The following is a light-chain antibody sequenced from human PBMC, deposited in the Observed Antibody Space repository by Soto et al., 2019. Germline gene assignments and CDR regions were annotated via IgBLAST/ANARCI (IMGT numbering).Light chain of an antibody. CDR3: SSYTNINTRACV. CDR2: EVT. J-gene: IGLJ1*01. CDR1: SGHIGSYNR. V-gene: IGLV2-14*01. Sequence: SGLTQPASLSGSPGQSITISCTGTSGHIGSYNRVSWYQQHPGKAPKLIIYEVTDRPSGVSNRFSGSKSGNTASLTISGLQAEEEAEYYCSSYTNINTRACVFGTGTKVTVL.